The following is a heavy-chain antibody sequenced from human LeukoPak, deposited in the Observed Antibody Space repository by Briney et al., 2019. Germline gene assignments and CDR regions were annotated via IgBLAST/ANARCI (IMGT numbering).Heavy chain of an antibody. CDR3: ARDGSGYSDAFDI. CDR1: GFTFSSYS. D-gene: IGHD3-22*01. Sequence: PGGSLRLSCAASGFTFSSYSMNWVRQAPGKGLEWVSSISSSSSYIYYADSVKGRFTISRDNAKNSLYLQMNSLRAEDTAVYYCARDGSGYSDAFDIWGQGTVVTVSS. CDR2: ISSSSSYI. V-gene: IGHV3-21*01. J-gene: IGHJ3*02.